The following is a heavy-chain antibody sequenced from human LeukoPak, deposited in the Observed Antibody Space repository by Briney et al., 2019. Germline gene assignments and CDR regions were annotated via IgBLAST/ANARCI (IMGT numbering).Heavy chain of an antibody. J-gene: IGHJ4*02. D-gene: IGHD2-2*01. CDR3: ASDPPYTSSSAW. CDR2: FDPEDGET. CDR1: GYTLTELS. Sequence: ASVKVSCKVSGYTLTELSMHWVRQAPGKGLEWMGGFDPEDGETIYAQKFQGRVTMTEDTSTDTAYMELSSLRSEDTAVYYCASDPPYTSSSAWWGQGTLVTVSS. V-gene: IGHV1-24*01.